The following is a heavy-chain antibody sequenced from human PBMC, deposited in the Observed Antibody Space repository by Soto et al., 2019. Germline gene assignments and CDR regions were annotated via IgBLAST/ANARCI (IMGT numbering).Heavy chain of an antibody. Sequence: ETLSLTCTVSGGSISSSSYYWGWIRQPPGKGLEWIGSIYYSGSTYYNPSLKSRVTISVDTSKNQFSLKLSSVTAADTAVYYCARLSLADYVLYWGQGTLVTVSS. CDR2: IYYSGST. CDR1: GGSISSSSYY. D-gene: IGHD3-16*01. CDR3: ARLSLADYVLY. V-gene: IGHV4-39*01. J-gene: IGHJ4*02.